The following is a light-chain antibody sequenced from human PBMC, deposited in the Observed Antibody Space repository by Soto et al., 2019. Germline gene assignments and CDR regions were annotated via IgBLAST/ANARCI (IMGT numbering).Light chain of an antibody. CDR1: QSVSSSF. J-gene: IGKJ1*01. CDR3: QQYDSSPWT. CDR2: GAS. Sequence: ESVLTQSPGTLSLSPGERATLSCRASQSVSSSFLAWYQLKPGQAPRLLIYGASSRATGIPDRFSGSGSGTVFTLTISRLEPEDFAVYYCQQYDSSPWTFSQGTKVEIK. V-gene: IGKV3-20*01.